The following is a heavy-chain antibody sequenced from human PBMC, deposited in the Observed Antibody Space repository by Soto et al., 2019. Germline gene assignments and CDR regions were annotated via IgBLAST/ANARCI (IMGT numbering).Heavy chain of an antibody. J-gene: IGHJ4*02. CDR3: ARDGTYNWV. Sequence: EVQLLESGGGSVQPGGSLRLSCAASGFTFSSYAMHWVRRPPGKGLEWVSLIYSGGATYYADSVKGRFTISRDNSKNTLYLQMNSLRAEDTAVYYCARDGTYNWVGGQGILVTVSS. CDR2: IYSGGAT. CDR1: GFTFSSYA. V-gene: IGHV3-66*01. D-gene: IGHD1-1*01.